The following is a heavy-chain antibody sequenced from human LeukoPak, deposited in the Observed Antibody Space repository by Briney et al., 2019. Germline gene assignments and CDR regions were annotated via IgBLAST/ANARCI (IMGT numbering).Heavy chain of an antibody. Sequence: SETLSLTCAVYGGSFSGYYWSWIRQPPGKGLEWIGEINHSGSTNHNPSLKSRVSISVDTSKNQFSLKLSSVTAADKAVYYCARRPWGIAVAGTAFDYWGQGTLVTVSP. D-gene: IGHD6-19*01. J-gene: IGHJ4*02. V-gene: IGHV4-34*01. CDR3: ARRPWGIAVAGTAFDY. CDR1: GGSFSGYY. CDR2: INHSGST.